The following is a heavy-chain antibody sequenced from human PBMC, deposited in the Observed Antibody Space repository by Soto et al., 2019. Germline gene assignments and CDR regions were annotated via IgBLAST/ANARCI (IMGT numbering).Heavy chain of an antibody. CDR1: GYTFNAFY. CDR2: INPSGGGT. Sequence: ASVKVSCKAFGYTFNAFYMHWVRQAPGQGLEWMGVINPSGGGTSYAQKFQGRVTMTRDTSTSTVYMELSSLRSEDTAVYYCARVAIGYDYADVWGQGTTVTVSS. J-gene: IGHJ6*02. CDR3: ARVAIGYDYADV. V-gene: IGHV1-46*02. D-gene: IGHD4-17*01.